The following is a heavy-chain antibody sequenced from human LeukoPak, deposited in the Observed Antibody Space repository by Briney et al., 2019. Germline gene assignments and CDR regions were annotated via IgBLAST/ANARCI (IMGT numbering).Heavy chain of an antibody. V-gene: IGHV6-1*01. Sequence: SRTLSLTCAISGNSVSSNSAAWNWIRQAPSRGLEWLGRTYYRSKWYNDYAVSVKSRITINPDTSRNQFSLQLNSVTPEDTAVYYCARDVDSSRWYPFDYWGQGTLVTVSS. J-gene: IGHJ4*02. CDR1: GNSVSSNSAA. CDR3: ARDVDSSRWYPFDY. CDR2: TYYRSKWYN. D-gene: IGHD6-13*01.